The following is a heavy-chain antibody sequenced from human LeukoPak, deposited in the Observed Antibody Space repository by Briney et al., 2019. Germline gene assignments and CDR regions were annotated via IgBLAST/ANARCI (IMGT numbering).Heavy chain of an antibody. D-gene: IGHD2-15*01. J-gene: IGHJ6*03. CDR3: ARGLKVVRPYYYYYMDV. V-gene: IGHV4-31*03. CDR1: GGSISSGGYY. Sequence: SETLSLTCTVSGGSISSGGYYWSWIRQHPGKGLEWIGYIYYSGSTYYNPSLKSRVTISVDTSKNQFSLKLSSVTAADTAVYYCARGLKVVRPYYYYYMDVWGKGTTVTVSS. CDR2: IYYSGST.